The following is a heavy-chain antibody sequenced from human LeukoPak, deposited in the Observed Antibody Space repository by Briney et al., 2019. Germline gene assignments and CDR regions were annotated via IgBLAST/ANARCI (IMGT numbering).Heavy chain of an antibody. CDR2: IYTSGST. CDR1: GGSISGGSYY. J-gene: IGHJ4*02. Sequence: SETLSLTCTVSGGSISGGSYYWSWIRQPAGKGLEWIGRIYTSGSTNYNPSLKSRVTISVDTSKNQFSLKLSSVTAADTAVYYCASGADYWGQGTLVTVSS. CDR3: ASGADY. V-gene: IGHV4-61*02.